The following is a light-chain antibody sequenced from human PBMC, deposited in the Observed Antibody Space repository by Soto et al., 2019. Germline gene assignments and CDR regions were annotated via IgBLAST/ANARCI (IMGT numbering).Light chain of an antibody. Sequence: QSVLTQPPSVSGSPGQSVTISCSGTSSDVAFYNRVSWYQQPPDTAPKLIIYEVKNRPSGVPDRFSGSKSGNSASLTISGLRAEDEADYYCSSYTTSSTYVFGTGTKLTVL. CDR2: EVK. CDR3: SSYTTSSTYV. CDR1: SSDVAFYNR. V-gene: IGLV2-18*02. J-gene: IGLJ1*01.